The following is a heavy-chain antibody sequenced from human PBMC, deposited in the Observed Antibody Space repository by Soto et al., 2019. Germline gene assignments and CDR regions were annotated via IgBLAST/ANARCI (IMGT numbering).Heavy chain of an antibody. CDR1: GGSISSYY. CDR3: ARGYSSSWFDY. D-gene: IGHD6-13*01. V-gene: IGHV4-59*01. Sequence: QVQLQESGPGLVKPSETLSLTCTVSGGSISSYYWSWIRQPPGKGLEWIGYIYYNGSTNYNPSLKSRVTISVDTSKNQFSLKLSSVTAADTAVYYCARGYSSSWFDYWGQGTLVTVSS. J-gene: IGHJ4*02. CDR2: IYYNGST.